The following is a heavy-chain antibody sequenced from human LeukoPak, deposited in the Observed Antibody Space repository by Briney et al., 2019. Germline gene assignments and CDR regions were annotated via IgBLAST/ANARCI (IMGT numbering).Heavy chain of an antibody. CDR3: AKELPSALFDY. Sequence: GGSLRLSCAASGFTFSDYYMSWIRQAPGKGLEWVSYISSSGSTIYYADSVKGRFTISRDNAKNSLYLQMNSLRAEDTAVYYCAKELPSALFDYWGQGTLVTVSS. J-gene: IGHJ4*02. CDR2: ISSSGSTI. D-gene: IGHD1-26*01. V-gene: IGHV3-11*01. CDR1: GFTFSDYY.